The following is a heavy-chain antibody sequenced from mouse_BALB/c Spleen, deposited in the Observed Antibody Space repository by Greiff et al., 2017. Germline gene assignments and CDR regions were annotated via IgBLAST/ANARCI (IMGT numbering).Heavy chain of an antibody. J-gene: IGHJ4*01. V-gene: IGHV5-4*02. CDR2: ISDGGSYT. CDR1: GFTFSDYY. D-gene: IGHD2-4*01. CDR3: ARTGGYGITRGAMDY. Sequence: EVKLMESGGGLVKPGGSLKLSCAASGFTFSDYYMYWVRQTPEKRLEWVATISDGGSYTYYPDSVKGRFTISRDNAKNNLYLQMSSLKSEDTAMYYCARTGGYGITRGAMDYWGQGTSVTVSS.